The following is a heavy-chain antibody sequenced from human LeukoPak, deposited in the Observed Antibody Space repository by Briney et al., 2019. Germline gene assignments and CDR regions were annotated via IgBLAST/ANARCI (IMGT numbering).Heavy chain of an antibody. J-gene: IGHJ6*03. Sequence: SETLSLTCTVSGGSISSYYWSWIRQPPGKGLEWIGYIYYSGSTNYNPSLKSRVTISVDTSKNQFSLKLSSVTAADTAVYYCARVPPERYCSSGSCYYYYYMDVWGKGTTVTVSS. V-gene: IGHV4-59*01. CDR1: GGSISSYY. D-gene: IGHD2-15*01. CDR3: ARVPPERYCSSGSCYYYYYMDV. CDR2: IYYSGST.